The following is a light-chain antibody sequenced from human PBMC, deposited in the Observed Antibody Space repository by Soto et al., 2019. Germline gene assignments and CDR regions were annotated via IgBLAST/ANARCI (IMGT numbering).Light chain of an antibody. CDR1: QSIVRY. CDR3: QQTHTTPYT. CDR2: AAS. J-gene: IGKJ2*01. V-gene: IGKV1-39*01. Sequence: DIQMTQSPSSLSASVGDRVTITCRASQSIVRYLNWYQQKPGKAPKLLIYAASSLQSGVPSRVSGSGSGTDFTLTISSLQPEDFATYYCQQTHTTPYTFGQGTKLDIK.